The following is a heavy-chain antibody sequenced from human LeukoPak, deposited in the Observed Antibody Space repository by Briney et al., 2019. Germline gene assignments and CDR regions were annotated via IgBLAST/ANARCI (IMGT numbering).Heavy chain of an antibody. CDR1: GFTFCDYA. V-gene: IGHV3-49*04. J-gene: IGHJ4*02. CDR3: NVGSMIVVVIRGEYYFDY. Sequence: AGGSLRLSCTASGFTFCDYAMSWVRQAPGKGLEWVGFIRSKAYGGTTEYAASVKGRFTISRDDSKSIAYLQMNSLKTEDTAVYYCNVGSMIVVVIRGEYYFDYWGQGTLVTVSS. D-gene: IGHD3-22*01. CDR2: IRSKAYGGTT.